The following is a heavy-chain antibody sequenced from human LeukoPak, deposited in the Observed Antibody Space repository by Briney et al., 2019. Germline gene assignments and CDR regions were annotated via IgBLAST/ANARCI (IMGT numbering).Heavy chain of an antibody. J-gene: IGHJ4*02. CDR2: ISGSGGST. Sequence: PGGSLRLSCAASGFTFSSYAMSWVRQAPGKVLEWVSSISGSGGSTYYADSVKGRFTISRDNSKNTLYLQMNGLRAEDTAVYYCAIGPGGLFDYWGQGTLVTVSS. D-gene: IGHD4-23*01. CDR1: GFTFSSYA. CDR3: AIGPGGLFDY. V-gene: IGHV3-23*01.